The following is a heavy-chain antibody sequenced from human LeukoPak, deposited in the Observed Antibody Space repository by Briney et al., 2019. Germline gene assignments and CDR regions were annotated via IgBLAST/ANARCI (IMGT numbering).Heavy chain of an antibody. V-gene: IGHV3-30*04. CDR3: ARDDR. CDR1: GFIFSSYT. CDR2: ISYDENNK. J-gene: IGHJ4*02. Sequence: PGRSLRLSCAASGFIFSSYTMHWVRQAPGKGLEWVAVISYDENNKYYADSAQGRFTISRDNSKSTLSLQMNSLRADDTGVYYCARDDRWGQGTLVTVSS.